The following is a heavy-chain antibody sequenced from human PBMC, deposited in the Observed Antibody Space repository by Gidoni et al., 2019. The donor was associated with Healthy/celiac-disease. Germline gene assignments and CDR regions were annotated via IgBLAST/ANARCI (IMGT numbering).Heavy chain of an antibody. D-gene: IGHD1-1*01. J-gene: IGHJ6*02. Sequence: QVQLQESGPGLVKPSQTLSLTSTVSGGSISRGDYYWSWIRQPPGKGLAWIGYIYYSGSTYYNPSLKSRVTISVDTSKNQFSLKLSSVTAADTAVYYCARDLLERPYYYYYGMDVWGQGTTVTVSS. CDR3: ARDLLERPYYYYYGMDV. CDR2: IYYSGST. CDR1: GGSISRGDYY. V-gene: IGHV4-30-4*01.